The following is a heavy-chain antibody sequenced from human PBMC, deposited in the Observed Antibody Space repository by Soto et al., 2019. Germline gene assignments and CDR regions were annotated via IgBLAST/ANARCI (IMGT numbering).Heavy chain of an antibody. J-gene: IGHJ6*02. V-gene: IGHV3-23*01. Sequence: GESLKISCAASGFTFSSYAMSWVRQAPGKGLEWVSAISGSGGSTYYADSVKGRFTISRDNSKNTLYLQMNSLRAEDTAVYYCAKELELREGYYYYGMDVWGQGTTVTVSS. CDR3: AKELELREGYYYYGMDV. D-gene: IGHD1-7*01. CDR2: ISGSGGST. CDR1: GFTFSSYA.